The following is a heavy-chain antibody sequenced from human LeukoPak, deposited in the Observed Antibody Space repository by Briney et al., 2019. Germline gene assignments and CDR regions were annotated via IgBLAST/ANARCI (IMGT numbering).Heavy chain of an antibody. CDR2: IKKDGREK. CDR3: ARPPPPPYDSSGYFSRYYYYYMDV. CDR1: RFTLSSYW. Sequence: GGSRRLSCAASRFTLSSYWMSWVRPAPGKGLEWVASIKKDGREKYYMDSGKGPFTISRDNAKNSLYLQMNSLRAEDTAVYYCARPPPPPYDSSGYFSRYYYYYMDVWGKGTTVTVSS. D-gene: IGHD3-22*01. V-gene: IGHV3-7*01. J-gene: IGHJ6*03.